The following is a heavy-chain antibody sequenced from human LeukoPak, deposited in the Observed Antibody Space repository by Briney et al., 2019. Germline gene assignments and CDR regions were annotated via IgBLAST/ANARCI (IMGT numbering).Heavy chain of an antibody. CDR3: ARGDTTMDFDY. CDR2: ISSSGSTI. V-gene: IGHV3-48*03. D-gene: IGHD5-18*01. CDR1: GFTFSSYE. Sequence: PGGSLRLSCAASGFTFSSYEMNWVRQAPGKGLEWVSYISSSGSTIYYADSVKGRFTISRDNAKNSLYLQMNSLRAEDTAVYYCARGDTTMDFDYWGQGTLVTVSS. J-gene: IGHJ4*02.